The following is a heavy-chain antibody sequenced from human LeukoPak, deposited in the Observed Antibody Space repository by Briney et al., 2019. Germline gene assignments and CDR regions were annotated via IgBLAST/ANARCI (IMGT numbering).Heavy chain of an antibody. Sequence: PSETLSLTCTVSGGSISSYYWSWIRQPPGKGLEWIGYIYYSGSTYYNPSLKSRVTISVDTSKNQFSLKLSSVTAADTAVYYCAVRGYSYGSEIFDYWGQGTLVTVSS. D-gene: IGHD5-18*01. V-gene: IGHV4-59*06. J-gene: IGHJ4*02. CDR2: IYYSGST. CDR3: AVRGYSYGSEIFDY. CDR1: GGSISSYY.